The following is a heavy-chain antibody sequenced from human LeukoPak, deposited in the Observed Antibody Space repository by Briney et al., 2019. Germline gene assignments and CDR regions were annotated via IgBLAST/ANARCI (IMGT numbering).Heavy chain of an antibody. CDR3: ARDSLLWPAGRVDP. V-gene: IGHV1-18*01. D-gene: IGHD3-10*01. J-gene: IGHJ5*02. CDR2: ISAYNGNT. Sequence: GASVKVSCKASGYTFTSYGISWVRQAPGQGLEWMGWISAYNGNTNYAQKLQGRVTMTTDTSTSTAYMELRSLRSDDTAVYYCARDSLLWPAGRVDPWGQGTPVTVSS. CDR1: GYTFTSYG.